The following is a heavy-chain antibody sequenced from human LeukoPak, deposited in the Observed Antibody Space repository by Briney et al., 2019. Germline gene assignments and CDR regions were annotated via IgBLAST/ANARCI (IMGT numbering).Heavy chain of an antibody. V-gene: IGHV3-23*01. J-gene: IGHJ4*02. CDR1: GFTFSSYA. D-gene: IGHD2-8*01. CDR2: ISGSGSST. CDR3: AKVLLGVYYFDY. Sequence: GGSLRLSCGASGFTFSSYAMSWVRHAPGKGLELVSGISGSGSSTYYADSVKGRFTISRDNSKNTLYLQMNSLRAEDTAVYYCAKVLLGVYYFDYWGQGTLVTVSS.